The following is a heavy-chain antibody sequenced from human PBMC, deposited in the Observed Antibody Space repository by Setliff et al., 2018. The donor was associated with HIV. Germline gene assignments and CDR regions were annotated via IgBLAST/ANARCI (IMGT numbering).Heavy chain of an antibody. D-gene: IGHD5-18*01. CDR2: INHSGGT. CDR3: ARGGYSYGFGRHRAYFQY. CDR1: GGSFSAYY. Sequence: SDTLSLTCAVYGGSFSAYYWSWIRQTPGKGLEWIGEINHSGGTNYNPSLKSRVTMSVDTSKNQFSLKFSSVTAADTAVFYCARGGYSYGFGRHRAYFQYWGQGTQVTAPQ. J-gene: IGHJ1*01. V-gene: IGHV4-34*01.